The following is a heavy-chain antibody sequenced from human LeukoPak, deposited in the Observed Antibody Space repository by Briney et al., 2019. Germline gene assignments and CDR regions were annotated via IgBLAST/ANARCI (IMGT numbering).Heavy chain of an antibody. Sequence: GSLRLSCAASGFTVSSNYMSWVRQAPGKGLEWVSVIYSGGSTYYADSVKGRFTISRDNSKNTLYLQMNSLRAEDTAVYYCARDVREYCSSTSCSYYYYYMDVWGKGTTVTVSS. D-gene: IGHD2-2*01. CDR3: ARDVREYCSSTSCSYYYYYMDV. V-gene: IGHV3-66*02. J-gene: IGHJ6*03. CDR1: GFTVSSNY. CDR2: IYSGGST.